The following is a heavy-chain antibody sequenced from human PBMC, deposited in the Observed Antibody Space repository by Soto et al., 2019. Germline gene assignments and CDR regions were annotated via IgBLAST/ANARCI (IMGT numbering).Heavy chain of an antibody. J-gene: IGHJ4*02. CDR2: ISSGGST. CDR3: AKRRGAGGHFDY. CDR1: GFTFTSYA. V-gene: IGHV3-23*01. Sequence: GGSLRLSCAASGFTFTSYAMGWVRQAPGKGLEWVSVISSGGSTYYADSVRGRFTISRDNSKDTLSLQMNSLRAEDTAVYYCAKRRGAGGHFDYWGQGALVTVSS. D-gene: IGHD2-15*01.